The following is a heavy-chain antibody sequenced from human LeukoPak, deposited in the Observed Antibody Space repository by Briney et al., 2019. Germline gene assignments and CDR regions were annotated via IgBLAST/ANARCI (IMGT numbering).Heavy chain of an antibody. D-gene: IGHD2-15*01. V-gene: IGHV1-18*01. CDR1: GYTFTSYG. CDR2: ISAYNGNT. J-gene: IGHJ4*02. CDR3: ARDRQFWNVVVVAATPDY. Sequence: VASVKVSCKASGYTFTSYGISWVRQAPGQGLEWMGWISAYNGNTSYAQKLQGRVTMTTDTSTSTAYMELRSLRSDDTAVYYCARDRQFWNVVVVAATPDYWGQGTLVTVSS.